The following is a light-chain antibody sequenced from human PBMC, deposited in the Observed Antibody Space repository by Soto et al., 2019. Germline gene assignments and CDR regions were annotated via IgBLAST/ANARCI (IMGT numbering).Light chain of an antibody. V-gene: IGLV2-18*02. CDR3: NSYTTANTYV. CDR2: EVS. Sequence: QSALTQPPSVSGSPGQSVAISCTGTSSDVGSYNRVSWYQQPPGTAPKRMIYEVSNRPSGVPDRFSGSKSGNTASLTISGLQAEDEADYYCNSYTTANTYVFGTGTKLTVL. J-gene: IGLJ1*01. CDR1: SSDVGSYNR.